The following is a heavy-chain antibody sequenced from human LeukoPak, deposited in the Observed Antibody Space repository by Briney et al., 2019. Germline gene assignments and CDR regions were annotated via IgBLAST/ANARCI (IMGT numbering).Heavy chain of an antibody. V-gene: IGHV3-53*01. J-gene: IGHJ5*02. Sequence: GGSLRLSCAASGFTVSSNYMSWVRQAPGKGLEWVSVIYSGGSTYYADSVKGRFTISRDNSKNTLYLQMNSLRAEDTAVYYCARVTTMVRGVIIPGGFDPWGQGTLVTVSS. D-gene: IGHD3-10*01. CDR2: IYSGGST. CDR1: GFTVSSNY. CDR3: ARVTTMVRGVIIPGGFDP.